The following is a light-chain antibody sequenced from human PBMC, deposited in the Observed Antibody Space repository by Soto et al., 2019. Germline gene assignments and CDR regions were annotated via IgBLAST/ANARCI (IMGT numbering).Light chain of an antibody. CDR2: SNS. J-gene: IGLJ3*02. CDR3: QSFENILSVNWV. V-gene: IGLV1-40*01. Sequence: QSVLTQPPSVSGALGQRVTISCTGSSSNIGAGFGVQWYQQHPGTAPKLLIYSNSDRPSGVPDRFSGSKSGTSASLAITGLQAEDEADYYCQSFENILSVNWVFGGGTKVTVL. CDR1: SSNIGAGFG.